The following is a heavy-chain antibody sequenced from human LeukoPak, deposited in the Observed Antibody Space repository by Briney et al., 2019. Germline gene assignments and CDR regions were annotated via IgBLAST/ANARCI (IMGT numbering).Heavy chain of an antibody. CDR1: GFTFSNAW. CDR3: ARGTSTGWELLGAFDI. CDR2: ISTSSSYI. J-gene: IGHJ3*02. D-gene: IGHD1-26*01. Sequence: PGGSLRLSCAASGFTFSNAWMSWVRQAPGKGLEWVSSISTSSSYIYYADSVKGRFTISRDNARNSLYLQMNSLRAEDTAVYYCARGTSTGWELLGAFDIWGQGTMVTVSS. V-gene: IGHV3-21*01.